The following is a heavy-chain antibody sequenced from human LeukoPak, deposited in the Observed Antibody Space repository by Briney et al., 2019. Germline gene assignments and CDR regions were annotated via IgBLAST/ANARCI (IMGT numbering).Heavy chain of an antibody. CDR3: AKGGYDFWSGYYSDYYYYMDV. CDR2: IWYDGSNK. D-gene: IGHD3-3*01. V-gene: IGHV3-33*06. CDR1: GITLSNYG. Sequence: GGSLRLSCAVSGITLSNYGMSWVRQAPGKGLEWVAIIWYDGSNKYYADSVKGRFTISRDNSKNTLYLQMNSLRAEDTAVYYCAKGGYDFWSGYYSDYYYYMDVWGKGTTVTVSS. J-gene: IGHJ6*03.